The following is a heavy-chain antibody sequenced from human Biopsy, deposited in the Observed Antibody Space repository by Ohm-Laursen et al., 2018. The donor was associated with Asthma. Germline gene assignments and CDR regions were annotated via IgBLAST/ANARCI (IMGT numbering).Heavy chain of an antibody. Sequence: TLSLTCTVSGGSITSSSYYWGWIRQPPGKGMEWIGSMYHSGSPYYHPSLKSRATISVDTSKNQFSLKLSSVTAADTAVYSCSRNEIEDGIYFDNWGQGTLVTVSS. CDR2: MYHSGSP. J-gene: IGHJ4*02. V-gene: IGHV4-39*07. D-gene: IGHD5-24*01. CDR1: GGSITSSSYY. CDR3: SRNEIEDGIYFDN.